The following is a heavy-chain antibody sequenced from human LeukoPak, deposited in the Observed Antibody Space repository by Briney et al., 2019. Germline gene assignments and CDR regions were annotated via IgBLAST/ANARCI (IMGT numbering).Heavy chain of an antibody. D-gene: IGHD3-16*01. CDR2: IIPIFDIA. Sequence: ASVKVSCKASGGTFSSYTITWARQAPGQGLEWMGRIIPIFDIANYAQKFQGRVTITADKSTSTAYMELTSLRSEDTAVYYCAREEDSLGYWGQGTLVTVSS. CDR3: AREEDSLGY. CDR1: GGTFSSYT. V-gene: IGHV1-69*04. J-gene: IGHJ4*02.